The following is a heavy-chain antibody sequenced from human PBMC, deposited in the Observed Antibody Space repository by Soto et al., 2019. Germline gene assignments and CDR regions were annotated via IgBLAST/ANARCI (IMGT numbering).Heavy chain of an antibody. CDR2: IYYSGST. Sequence: QVQLQESGPGLVKPSETLSLNCTVSGGSISSYYWSWIRQPPGKGLEWIGSIYYSGSTNYNPSLKIRVTISVATSKNQFSLKLSSATAADTALYYCARRWGGTFDYWGQGTLVTVSS. CDR1: GGSISSYY. CDR3: ARRWGGTFDY. D-gene: IGHD2-21*01. V-gene: IGHV4-59*01. J-gene: IGHJ4*02.